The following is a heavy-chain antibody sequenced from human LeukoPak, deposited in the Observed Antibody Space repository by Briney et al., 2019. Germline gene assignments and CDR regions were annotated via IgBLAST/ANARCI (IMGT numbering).Heavy chain of an antibody. J-gene: IGHJ6*03. CDR2: LYPVDTDV. D-gene: IGHD3-10*01. CDR3: ARHYGSGSYSLYYYYYMDV. CDR1: GYTFSNYW. Sequence: GESLKISCTGVGYTFSNYWIGWVRQMPGKGLEWMGMLYPVDTDVRYSPSFQGQVTISADKSISTAYLQWSSLKASDTAMYYCARHYGSGSYSLYYYYYMDVWGKGTTVTVSS. V-gene: IGHV5-51*01.